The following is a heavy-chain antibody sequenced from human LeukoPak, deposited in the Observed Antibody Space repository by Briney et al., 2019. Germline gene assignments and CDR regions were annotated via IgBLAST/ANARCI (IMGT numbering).Heavy chain of an antibody. V-gene: IGHV3-7*03. CDR2: IKEDGSGK. CDR1: GFSFSRYW. Sequence: GGSLRLSCRASGFSFSRYWMSWVRQAPGKGLEWVANIKEDGSGKNYVDSMKGRFIISRDNAKNSLYLQISSLRAEDTAVYYCAREVFATASAFDYWGQGTLVTVSS. D-gene: IGHD4-11*01. J-gene: IGHJ4*02. CDR3: AREVFATASAFDY.